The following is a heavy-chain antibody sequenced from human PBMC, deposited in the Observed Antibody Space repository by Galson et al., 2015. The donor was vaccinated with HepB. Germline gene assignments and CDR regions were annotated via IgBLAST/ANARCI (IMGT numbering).Heavy chain of an antibody. J-gene: IGHJ4*02. V-gene: IGHV1-8*01. CDR2: MNPNSGNT. D-gene: IGHD1-26*01. CDR3: ARGGRGKGGSYPNGGFDY. CDR1: GYTFTSYD. Sequence: SVKVSCKASGYTFTSYDINWVRQATGQGLEWMGWMNPNSGNTGYAQKFQGRVTMTRNTSISTAYMELSSLRSEDTAVYYCARGGRGKGGSYPNGGFDYWGQGTLVTVSS.